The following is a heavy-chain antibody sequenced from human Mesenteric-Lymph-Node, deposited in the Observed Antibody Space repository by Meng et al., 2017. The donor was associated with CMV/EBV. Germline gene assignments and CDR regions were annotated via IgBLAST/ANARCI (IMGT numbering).Heavy chain of an antibody. V-gene: IGHV3-23*01. Sequence: ASVFAFSSAAMTWVRQAPGKGLEWVSALTGSGGRTYYADSVKGRFTISRDNSKNTLYLQMNSLRAEDTAVYYCAKTHSSGWYYFDSWGQGTLVTVSS. CDR3: AKTHSSGWYYFDS. J-gene: IGHJ4*02. CDR1: VFAFSSAA. D-gene: IGHD6-19*01. CDR2: LTGSGGRT.